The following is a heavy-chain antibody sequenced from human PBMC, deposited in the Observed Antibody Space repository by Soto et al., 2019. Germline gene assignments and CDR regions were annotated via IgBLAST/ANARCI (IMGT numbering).Heavy chain of an antibody. CDR2: IYYSGST. J-gene: IGHJ5*01. D-gene: IGHD3-3*01. V-gene: IGHV4-59*01. Sequence: SETLSLTWTVSGGSISSYYWSWIRQPPGKGLEWIGYIYYSGSTNYNPSLKSRVTISVDTSKNQFSLKLSSVPAADTAVYYCARGPSQSVYDFWSGSPNWFDPWGPGPLMTV. CDR3: ARGPSQSVYDFWSGSPNWFDP. CDR1: GGSISSYY.